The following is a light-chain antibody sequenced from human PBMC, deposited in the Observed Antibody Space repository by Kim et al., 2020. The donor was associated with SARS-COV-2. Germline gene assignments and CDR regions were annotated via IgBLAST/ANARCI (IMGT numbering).Light chain of an antibody. V-gene: IGLV1-51*01. CDR3: GTWDNSLSTGV. J-gene: IGLJ2*01. CDR1: KANIGNNY. Sequence: GPTHATPGTEGKANIGNNYVSWYQQLPGTAPKLLIYDNNKRPSGIPDRFSGSKSGTSATLGITGLQTGDEADYYCGTWDNSLSTGVFGGGTQLTVL. CDR2: DNN.